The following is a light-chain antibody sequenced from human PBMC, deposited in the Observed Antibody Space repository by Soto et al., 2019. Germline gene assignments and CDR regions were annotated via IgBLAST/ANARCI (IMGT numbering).Light chain of an antibody. Sequence: QSALTQPASVSGSPGQSITISCTGTSSDVGGYKYVSWYQQHPGKAPKLMLYDVSNRPSGLSNRFSGSKSGNTASLTISGLQAEDEADYYCSSYTSSSIVVFGGGTKLTVL. CDR1: SSDVGGYKY. V-gene: IGLV2-14*01. J-gene: IGLJ2*01. CDR3: SSYTSSSIVV. CDR2: DVS.